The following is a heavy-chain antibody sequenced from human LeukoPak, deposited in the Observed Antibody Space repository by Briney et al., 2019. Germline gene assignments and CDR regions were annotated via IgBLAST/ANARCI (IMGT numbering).Heavy chain of an antibody. J-gene: IGHJ6*03. CDR3: ARDPKQLANHYYYYYYMDV. V-gene: IGHV4-59*12. Sequence: SETLSLTCTVSGGFISSYYWSWIRQPPGKGLEWIGYIYYSGSTNYNPSLKSRVTISVDTSKNQFSLKLSSVTAADTAVYYCARDPKQLANHYYYYYYMDVWGKGTTVTVSS. D-gene: IGHD6-6*01. CDR2: IYYSGST. CDR1: GGFISSYY.